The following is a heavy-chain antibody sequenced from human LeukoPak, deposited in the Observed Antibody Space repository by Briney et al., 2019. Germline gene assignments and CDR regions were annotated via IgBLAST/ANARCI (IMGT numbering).Heavy chain of an antibody. J-gene: IGHJ6*02. V-gene: IGHV1-2*02. CDR1: GYTFTGYY. D-gene: IGHD6-13*01. CDR2: INPNSGGT. CDR3: ARDLKRSSSWSYYYYGMDV. Sequence: ASVKVSCKASGYTFTGYYMHWVRQAPRQGLEWMGWINPNSGGTNYAQKLQGRVTMTTDTSTSTAYMELRSLRSDDTAVYYCARDLKRSSSWSYYYYGMDVWGQGTTVTVSS.